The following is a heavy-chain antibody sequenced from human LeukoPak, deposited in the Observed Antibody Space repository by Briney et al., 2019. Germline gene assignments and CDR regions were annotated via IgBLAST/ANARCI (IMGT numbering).Heavy chain of an antibody. CDR1: GFTFSSYA. CDR2: ISYDGSNK. D-gene: IGHD2-15*01. Sequence: GGSLRLSCAASGFTFSSYAMHWVRQAPGKGLEWVAVISYDGSNKYYADSVKGRFTISRDNSKNTLYLQMNSLRAEDTAVYYCARDPPYYFSVGIFQHWGQGTLVTVSS. J-gene: IGHJ1*01. V-gene: IGHV3-30*04. CDR3: ARDPPYYFSVGIFQH.